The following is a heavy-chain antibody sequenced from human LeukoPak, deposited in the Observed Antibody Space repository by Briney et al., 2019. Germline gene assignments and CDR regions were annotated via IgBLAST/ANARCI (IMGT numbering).Heavy chain of an antibody. CDR3: ARATVPTLVFDY. V-gene: IGHV4-31*03. Sequence: SETLSLTCTVSGVSISSGAYYWSWIRQHPGKGLEWIGYIYYSGSTYYNPSLKSRVTISVDTSKNQFSLKLSSVTAADTAVYYCARATVPTLVFDYWGQGTLVTVSS. J-gene: IGHJ4*02. D-gene: IGHD4-17*01. CDR1: GVSISSGAYY. CDR2: IYYSGST.